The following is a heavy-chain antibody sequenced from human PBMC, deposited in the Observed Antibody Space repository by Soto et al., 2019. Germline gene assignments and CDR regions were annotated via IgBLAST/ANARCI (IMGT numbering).Heavy chain of an antibody. D-gene: IGHD6-13*01. V-gene: IGHV3-30*04. CDR1: GFTFTNFG. Sequence: QVQLVESGGGVVQPGRSLRLSCAASGFTFTNFGLHWVRQAPDKGLEWVAVLLYNGYTQYYADSVKGRFTISGDNSKNTLYLQMDSLQPEDTAVYYCGRAPNVSSWPDYFDNWGLGTLVAVSS. J-gene: IGHJ4*02. CDR2: LLYNGYTQ. CDR3: GRAPNVSSWPDYFDN.